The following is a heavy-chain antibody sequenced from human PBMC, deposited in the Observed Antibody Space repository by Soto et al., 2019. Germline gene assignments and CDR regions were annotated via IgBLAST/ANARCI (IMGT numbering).Heavy chain of an antibody. V-gene: IGHV4-31*03. CDR2: IYHSGTT. Sequence: SETLSLTCTVSSGSISSDGYYWAWIRQHPGKGLEWIGYIYHSGTTYYNPSLRSRVTISVDTSKNQFSLNLTSVTAADTDLYYCAREYSSSYEYWGPGILVTVSS. CDR3: AREYSSSYEY. J-gene: IGHJ4*02. CDR1: SGSISSDGYY. D-gene: IGHD6-6*01.